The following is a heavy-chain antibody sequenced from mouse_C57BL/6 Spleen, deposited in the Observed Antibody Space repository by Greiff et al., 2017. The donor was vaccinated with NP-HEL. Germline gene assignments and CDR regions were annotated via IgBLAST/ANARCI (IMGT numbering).Heavy chain of an antibody. CDR1: GYTFTSYW. V-gene: IGHV1-52*01. J-gene: IGHJ2*01. CDR2: IDPSDSET. D-gene: IGHD4-1*01. Sequence: QVQLQQSGAELVRPGSSVKLSCKASGYTFTSYWMHWVKQRPIQGLEWIGNIDPSDSETHYNQKFKDKATLTVDKSSSTAYMQLSSLTSEDSAVYYCARANWDEGGFDYWGQGTTLTVSS. CDR3: ARANWDEGGFDY.